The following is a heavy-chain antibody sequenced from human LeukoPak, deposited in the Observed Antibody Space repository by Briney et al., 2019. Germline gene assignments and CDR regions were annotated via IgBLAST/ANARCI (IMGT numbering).Heavy chain of an antibody. J-gene: IGHJ4*02. CDR2: TYYSGST. CDR3: ARGLDSSGYSDY. D-gene: IGHD3-22*01. V-gene: IGHV4-39*07. CDR1: GGSISSSSHY. Sequence: SETLSLTYTVSGGSISSSSHYCGWIRQPPGKGLEWIGTTYYSGSTYYNPSLKSRVTISVDTSKNQFSLKLSSVTAADTAVYYCARGLDSSGYSDYWGQGTLVTVSS.